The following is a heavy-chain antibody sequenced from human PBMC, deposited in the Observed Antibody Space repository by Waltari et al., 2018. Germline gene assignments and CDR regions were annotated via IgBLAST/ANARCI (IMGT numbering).Heavy chain of an antibody. CDR3: ARVLTTGTVAFDI. Sequence: QVQLRESGPGLVKPSETLSLTCVISGDSLSSNLFWGWIRQSPEKGLGWIGNRYYSGVTYYSPFLTSRVFISIDTPRRQFSLKLTSVTAADTAVYYCARVLTTGTVAFDIWGQGTLVTVSS. CDR2: RYYSGVT. CDR1: GDSLSSNLF. V-gene: IGHV4-38-2*01. J-gene: IGHJ3*02. D-gene: IGHD1-7*01.